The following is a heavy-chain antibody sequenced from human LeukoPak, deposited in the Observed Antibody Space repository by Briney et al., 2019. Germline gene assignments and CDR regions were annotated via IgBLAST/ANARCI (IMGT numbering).Heavy chain of an antibody. CDR2: ISSSSSYI. D-gene: IGHD2-15*01. V-gene: IGHV3-21*01. J-gene: IGHJ5*02. Sequence: GGSLRLSCAASGFTFSSYSMNWVRQAPGKGLEGVSSISSSSSYIYYADSVKGRFTISRDNAKNSLYLQMNSLRAEDTAVYYCARDGSLVVVVAAAYNWFDPWGQGTLVTVSS. CDR1: GFTFSSYS. CDR3: ARDGSLVVVVAAAYNWFDP.